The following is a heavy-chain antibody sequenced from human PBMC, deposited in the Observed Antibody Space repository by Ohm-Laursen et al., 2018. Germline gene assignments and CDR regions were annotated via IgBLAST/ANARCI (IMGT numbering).Heavy chain of an antibody. J-gene: IGHJ2*01. V-gene: IGHV1-69*13. CDR3: ANPQGYFDL. CDR2: ITPMFKTV. Sequence: ASVKVSCKASGGTSSSYAINWVRQAPGQGLEWMGGITPMFKTVNYAQKFQGRITITADESTNTAYMELSSLTFEDTAVYYCANPQGYFDLWGRGTLITVSS. CDR1: GGTSSSYA.